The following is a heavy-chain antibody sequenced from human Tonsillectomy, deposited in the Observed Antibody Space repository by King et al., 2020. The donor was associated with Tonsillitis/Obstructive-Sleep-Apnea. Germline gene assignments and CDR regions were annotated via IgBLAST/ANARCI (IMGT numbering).Heavy chain of an antibody. CDR1: GGTFSSYA. D-gene: IGHD2-21*02. V-gene: IGHV1-69*10. J-gene: IGHJ6*02. CDR3: ARVVTAMDSYYYYGMDV. CDR2: IIPILGIA. Sequence: QLVQSGAEVKKPGSSVKVSCKASGGTFSSYAISWVRQAPGQGLEWMGGIIPILGIANYAQKFQGRVTITADKSTSTAYMELSSLRSEDTAVYYCARVVTAMDSYYYYGMDVWGQGTTVTVSS.